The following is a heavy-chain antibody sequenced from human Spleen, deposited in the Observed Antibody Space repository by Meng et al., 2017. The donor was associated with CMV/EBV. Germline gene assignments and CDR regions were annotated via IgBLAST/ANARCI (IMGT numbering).Heavy chain of an antibody. D-gene: IGHD3-22*01. J-gene: IGHJ4*02. CDR1: GFTFSSYS. V-gene: IGHV3-21*01. CDR3: ARALTQKYYYDSSGETPGY. Sequence: GGSLRLSCAASGFTFSSYSMNWVRQAPGKGLEWVSSISSSSSYIYYADSVKGRFTISRDNAKNSLYLQMNSLRAEDTAVYYCARALTQKYYYDSSGETPGYWGQGTLVTVSS. CDR2: ISSSSSYI.